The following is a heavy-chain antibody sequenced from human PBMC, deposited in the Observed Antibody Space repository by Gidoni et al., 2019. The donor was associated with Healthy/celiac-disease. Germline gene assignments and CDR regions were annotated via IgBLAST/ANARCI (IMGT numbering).Heavy chain of an antibody. D-gene: IGHD6-19*01. CDR3: ARDRSSGWYYFDY. CDR1: GFTFSRYG. V-gene: IGHV3-33*01. Sequence: QVQLVASGGGVVQSGGSRRLSCAAQGFTFSRYGMHWVRQAPGKGLEWVAVIWDDGSNKYYADSVKGRFSISRDNSKNTLYLQMNSLRAEDTAVYYCARDRSSGWYYFDYWGQGTLVTVSS. J-gene: IGHJ4*02. CDR2: IWDDGSNK.